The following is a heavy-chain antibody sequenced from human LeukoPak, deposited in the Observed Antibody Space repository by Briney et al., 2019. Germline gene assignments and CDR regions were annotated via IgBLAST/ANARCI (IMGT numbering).Heavy chain of an antibody. CDR1: GGTFSSYA. CDR2: IIPILGIA. Sequence: SVKVSCKASGGTFSSYAISWVRQAPGQGLEWMGRIIPILGIANYTQKFQGRVTITADKSTSTAYMELSSLRSEDTAVYYCARAGSSSWVDYWGLGTLVTVSS. V-gene: IGHV1-69*04. J-gene: IGHJ4*02. D-gene: IGHD6-13*01. CDR3: ARAGSSSWVDY.